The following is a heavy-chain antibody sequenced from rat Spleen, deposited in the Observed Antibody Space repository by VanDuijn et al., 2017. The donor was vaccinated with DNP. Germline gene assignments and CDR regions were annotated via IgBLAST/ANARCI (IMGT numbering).Heavy chain of an antibody. J-gene: IGHJ2*01. CDR3: IRWNSGHFDY. D-gene: IGHD4-3*01. CDR2: ITSSGSDT. V-gene: IGHV5-31*01. CDR1: GFRFNNYW. Sequence: EVQLVESGGDLVQPGRSLKLSCVASGFRFNNYWMTWIRQVPGKGLEWFASITSSGSDTYYPDSVKGRFTISRDNARNTLYLQMDSLRSEDTATYYCIRWNSGHFDYWGQGVMVTVSS.